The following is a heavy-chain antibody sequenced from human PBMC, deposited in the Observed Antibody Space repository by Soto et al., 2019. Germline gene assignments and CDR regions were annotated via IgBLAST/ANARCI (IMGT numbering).Heavy chain of an antibody. Sequence: SETLSLTCTVSGGSISSGGYYWSWIRQHPGKGLEWIGYIYYSGSTYYNPSLKSRVTISVDTSKNQFSLKLSSVTAADTAVYYCARDRVSWNHYFDYWGQGTLVTVSS. V-gene: IGHV4-31*03. CDR2: IYYSGST. CDR1: GGSISSGGYY. CDR3: ARDRVSWNHYFDY. J-gene: IGHJ4*02. D-gene: IGHD1-1*01.